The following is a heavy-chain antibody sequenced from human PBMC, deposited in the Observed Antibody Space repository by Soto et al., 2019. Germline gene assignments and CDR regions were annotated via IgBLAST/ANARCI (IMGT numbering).Heavy chain of an antibody. D-gene: IGHD4-17*01. V-gene: IGHV1-46*01. CDR2: INPGGGST. Sequence: ASVKVSCKASGYTFTSYYMHWVRQAPGQGLEWMGIINPGGGSTSYAQKFQGRVTMTRDTSTSTVYMELSSLRSEDTAVYYCARGDYGGNSLHGMDVWGQGTTVTVSS. CDR3: ARGDYGGNSLHGMDV. CDR1: GYTFTSYY. J-gene: IGHJ6*02.